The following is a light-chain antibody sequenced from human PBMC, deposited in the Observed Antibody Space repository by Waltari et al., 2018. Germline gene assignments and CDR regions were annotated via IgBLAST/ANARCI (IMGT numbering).Light chain of an antibody. CDR3: QQATSLPLT. V-gene: IGKV1-12*01. CDR1: QATSGW. J-gene: IGKJ4*01. CDR2: GAS. Sequence: IQMTQSPSSVSASVGDTVTITCRASQATSGWLAWYQQKPGSAPKLLIYGASSLQSVVPSRFSGSGSGTDFTLTISSLQPEDFATYYCQQATSLPLTFGGGTKVEIK.